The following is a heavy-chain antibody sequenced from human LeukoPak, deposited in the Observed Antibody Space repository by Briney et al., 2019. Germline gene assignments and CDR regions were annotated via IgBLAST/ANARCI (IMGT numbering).Heavy chain of an antibody. D-gene: IGHD6-19*01. J-gene: IGHJ4*02. Sequence: ASVKVSCKASGYTFTSYYMHWVRQAPGQGLEWMGIINPSGGSTSYAQKFQGRVTMTRDTSTSTVYMELSSLRSEDTAVYYCARVGSSGWYRGNGYFDNWGQGTLVTVSS. V-gene: IGHV1-46*01. CDR2: INPSGGST. CDR3: ARVGSSGWYRGNGYFDN. CDR1: GYTFTSYY.